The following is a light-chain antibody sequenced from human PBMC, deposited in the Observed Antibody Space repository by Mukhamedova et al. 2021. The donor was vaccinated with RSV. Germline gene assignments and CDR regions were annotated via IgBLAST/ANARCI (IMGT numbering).Light chain of an antibody. CDR3: GTWDSSLSAGV. CDR1: SSNIGNNY. CDR2: DNN. J-gene: IGLJ1*01. Sequence: TISCSGSSSNIGNNYVSWYQQLPGTAPKLLIYDNNKRPSGIPDRFSGSKSGTSATLGITGLQTGDEADYYCGTWDSSLSAGVFGT. V-gene: IGLV1-51*01.